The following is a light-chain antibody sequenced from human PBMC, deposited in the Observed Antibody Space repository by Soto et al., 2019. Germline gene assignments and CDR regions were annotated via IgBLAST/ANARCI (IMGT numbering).Light chain of an antibody. V-gene: IGKV3-11*01. Sequence: DIVLTQSPVTLSLSPGERATLSCRASQSVSSYLAWYQQRPGQAPRRLIYDASNRATGIPARFSGSGSETDFTLTIRSLEPEDFAVYYCQQRSNWPLTFGGGTKVEIK. J-gene: IGKJ4*01. CDR1: QSVSSY. CDR2: DAS. CDR3: QQRSNWPLT.